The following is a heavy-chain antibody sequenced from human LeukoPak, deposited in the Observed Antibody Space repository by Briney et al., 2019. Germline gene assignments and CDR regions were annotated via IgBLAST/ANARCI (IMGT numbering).Heavy chain of an antibody. J-gene: IGHJ4*02. CDR2: ISYDGSNK. Sequence: PGRSLRLSCAASGFTFSSYAMHWVRQAPGKGLEWVAVISYDGSNKYYADSVKGRFTISRDNSKNTLYLQMNSLRAEDTAVYYCARDLNYYGSGSYQGYWGQGTLVTVSS. V-gene: IGHV3-30-3*01. CDR1: GFTFSSYA. D-gene: IGHD3-10*01. CDR3: ARDLNYYGSGSYQGY.